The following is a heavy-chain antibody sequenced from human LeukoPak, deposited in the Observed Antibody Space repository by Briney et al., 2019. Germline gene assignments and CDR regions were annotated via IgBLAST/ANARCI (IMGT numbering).Heavy chain of an antibody. D-gene: IGHD2-2*01. CDR2: IYYSGST. CDR3: ARGRGTSPDGVPAAFFDY. J-gene: IGHJ4*02. CDR1: GGSISSYY. Sequence: PSETLSLTYTVSGGSISSYYWSWIRQPPGKGLEWIGYIYYSGSTNYNPSLKSRVTISVDTSKNQFSLKLSSVTAADTAVYYCARGRGTSPDGVPAAFFDYWGQGTLVTVSS. V-gene: IGHV4-59*01.